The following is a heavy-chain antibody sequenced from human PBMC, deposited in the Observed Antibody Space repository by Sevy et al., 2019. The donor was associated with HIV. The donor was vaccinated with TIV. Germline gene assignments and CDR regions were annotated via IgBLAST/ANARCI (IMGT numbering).Heavy chain of an antibody. CDR1: GYTFTSYG. J-gene: IGHJ6*02. Sequence: ASVKVSCKASGYTFTSYGISWVRQAPGQGLEWMGWISAYNGNTNYAQKLQGRVTMTTDSSTSTAYMELRSLRSDDTAVYYCASCPPKYCSSTSCYYYYGMDVWGQGTTVTVSS. CDR3: ASCPPKYCSSTSCYYYYGMDV. D-gene: IGHD2-2*01. CDR2: ISAYNGNT. V-gene: IGHV1-18*01.